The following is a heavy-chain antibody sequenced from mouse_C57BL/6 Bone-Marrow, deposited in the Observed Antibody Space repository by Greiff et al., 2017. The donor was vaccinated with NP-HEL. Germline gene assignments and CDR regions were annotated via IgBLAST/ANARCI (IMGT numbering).Heavy chain of an antibody. CDR1: GYTFTEYT. V-gene: IGHV1-62-2*01. CDR3: AIFYYYGGGYYFDY. J-gene: IGHJ2*01. D-gene: IGHD1-1*02. CDR2: FYPGSGSI. Sequence: VQLQESGAELVKPGASVKLSCKASGYTFTEYTIHWVKQRSGQGLEWIGWFYPGSGSIKYNEKFKDKATLTADKSSSTAYMELSRLTSEDSAVYFCAIFYYYGGGYYFDYGGQGTTLTVSS.